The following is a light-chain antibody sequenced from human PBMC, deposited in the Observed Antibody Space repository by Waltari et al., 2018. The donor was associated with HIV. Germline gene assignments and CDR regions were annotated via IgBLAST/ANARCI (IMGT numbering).Light chain of an antibody. V-gene: IGLV1-44*01. Sequence: QSAMTQPPSASGTPGQRVTISCFGNSSNIGRNSVNWYRQRPGTAPKLLIYDNNQWPSGVPDRFSGSKSGSSASLAISGLQSGDEADYYCVAWDDSLKAVVFGGGTRLTVL. CDR3: VAWDDSLKAVV. J-gene: IGLJ2*01. CDR1: SSNIGRNS. CDR2: DNN.